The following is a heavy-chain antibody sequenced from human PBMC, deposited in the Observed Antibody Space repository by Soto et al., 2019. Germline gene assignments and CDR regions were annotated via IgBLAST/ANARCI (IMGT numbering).Heavy chain of an antibody. CDR1: GFTFSSYW. Sequence: GGSLRLSCAASGFTFSSYWMSWVRQAPGKGLEWVANIKQDGSEKYYVDSVKGRFTISRDNAKNSLYLQMNSLRAEDTAVYYCAREDPGYSGYGYYYYGMDVWGQGTTVTVSS. D-gene: IGHD5-12*01. CDR3: AREDPGYSGYGYYYYGMDV. CDR2: IKQDGSEK. J-gene: IGHJ6*02. V-gene: IGHV3-7*01.